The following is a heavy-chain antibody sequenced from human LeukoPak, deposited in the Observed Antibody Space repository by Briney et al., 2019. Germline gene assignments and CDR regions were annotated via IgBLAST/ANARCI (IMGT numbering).Heavy chain of an antibody. V-gene: IGHV5-51*01. CDR3: ARTTHYYGSGSYVYYYMDV. D-gene: IGHD3-10*01. J-gene: IGHJ6*03. CDR1: GYIFTSYW. CDR2: IYPGDSDT. Sequence: GESLQISCKGSGYIFTSYWIGWVRQMPGKGLEWMGIIYPGDSDTRYSPSFQGQVTISADKSISTAYLQWSSLKASDTAIYYCARTTHYYGSGSYVYYYMDVWGKGTTVTVSS.